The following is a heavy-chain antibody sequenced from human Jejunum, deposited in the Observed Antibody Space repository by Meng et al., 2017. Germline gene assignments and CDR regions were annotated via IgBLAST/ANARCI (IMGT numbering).Heavy chain of an antibody. CDR3: ARGATGTRPFDY. Sequence: VQVEEPGPGLVEPSGTLSLTCAVSCGPITTDWRNWVRQRPGKGLEWIGEIWHSGASNYNPSIRSRITISVDKSKNQLSLELASLTAADTAVYYCARGATGTRPFDYWGQGTLVTVSS. V-gene: IGHV4-4*02. CDR2: IWHSGAS. J-gene: IGHJ4*02. D-gene: IGHD5-12*01. CDR1: CGPITTDW.